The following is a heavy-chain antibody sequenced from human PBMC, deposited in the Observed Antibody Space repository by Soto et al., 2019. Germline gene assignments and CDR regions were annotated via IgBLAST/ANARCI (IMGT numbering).Heavy chain of an antibody. D-gene: IGHD3-9*01. CDR2: IVPVFGKA. Sequence: SVKVSCKASGDTFSRSAINWVRQAPGQGLEWMGGIVPVFGKANYAQKFQGRVTITADESTSTGYMELSSLRSEDTAVYYCARDSYVILTGYYLRGGFDIGGQGTMVIV. J-gene: IGHJ3*02. CDR3: ARDSYVILTGYYLRGGFDI. CDR1: GDTFSRSA. V-gene: IGHV1-69*13.